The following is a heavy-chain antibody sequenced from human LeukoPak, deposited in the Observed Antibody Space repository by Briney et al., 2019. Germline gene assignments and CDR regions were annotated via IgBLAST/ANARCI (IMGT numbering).Heavy chain of an antibody. CDR1: GGTFSSYA. Sequence: SVNVSCKSSGGTFSSYAISWVRQAPGQRLEWMGGIIPIFGTANCAQKFQARDTLTTDESTTTDYKELISLTSEDTSVYYCARVGYYYDSKGPGGYYYYDIDVWGKGTTVTVSS. V-gene: IGHV1-69*05. CDR2: IIPIFGTA. CDR3: ARVGYYYDSKGPGGYYYYDIDV. J-gene: IGHJ6*03. D-gene: IGHD3-22*01.